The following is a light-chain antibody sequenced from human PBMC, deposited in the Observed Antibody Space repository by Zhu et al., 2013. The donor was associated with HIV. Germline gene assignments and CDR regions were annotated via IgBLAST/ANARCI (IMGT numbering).Light chain of an antibody. CDR3: QQYDNWPPYT. V-gene: IGKV3-15*01. Sequence: EIVMTQSPATLSVSPGERATLSCRASQSVNINLAWYQQKPGQGPRLFIYGASTRATGVPARFSGSGSGTEFTLTISSLQSEDSAVYFCQQYDNWPPYTFGQGTKLEIK. CDR2: GAS. CDR1: QSVNIN. J-gene: IGKJ2*01.